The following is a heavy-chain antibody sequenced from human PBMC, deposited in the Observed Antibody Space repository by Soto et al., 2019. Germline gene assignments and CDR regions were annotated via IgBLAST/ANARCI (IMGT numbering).Heavy chain of an antibody. Sequence: VNRSCKASGGTFSSYAISWVRQAPGQGLEWMGGIIPIFGTANYAQKFQGRVTITADESTSTAYMELSSLRSEDTAVYYCASAYYEPYYYGMDVWGQGTTVTVSS. CDR2: IIPIFGTA. D-gene: IGHD3-3*01. J-gene: IGHJ6*02. CDR3: ASAYYEPYYYGMDV. CDR1: GGTFSSYA. V-gene: IGHV1-69*13.